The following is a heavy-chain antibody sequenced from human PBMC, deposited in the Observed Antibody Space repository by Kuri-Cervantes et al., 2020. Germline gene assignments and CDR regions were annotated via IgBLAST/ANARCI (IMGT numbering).Heavy chain of an antibody. Sequence: GESLKISCAASGFTFSSYAMSWVRQAPGKGLEWVSAISGSGTVTYYADSVKGRFTVYRDNAKNSLYLQMNSLRADDTAVYYCARDQSNWGLGYWGQGALVTVSS. J-gene: IGHJ4*02. CDR1: GFTFSSYA. CDR3: ARDQSNWGLGY. V-gene: IGHV3-23*01. D-gene: IGHD7-27*01. CDR2: ISGSGTVT.